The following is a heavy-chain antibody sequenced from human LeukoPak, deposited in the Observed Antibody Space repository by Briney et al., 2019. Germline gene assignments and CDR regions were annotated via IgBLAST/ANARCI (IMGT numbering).Heavy chain of an antibody. D-gene: IGHD3-10*01. J-gene: IGHJ4*02. CDR1: GGSISSGDYY. V-gene: IGHV4-30-4*01. CDR3: AREGVIRGGFDY. Sequence: SETLSLTCTVSGGSISSGDYYWSWIRQPPGKGLEWIGYIYYSGSTYYNPSLKSRVTISVDTSKNQFSLKLGSVTAADTAVYYCAREGVIRGGFDYWGQGTLVTVSS. CDR2: IYYSGST.